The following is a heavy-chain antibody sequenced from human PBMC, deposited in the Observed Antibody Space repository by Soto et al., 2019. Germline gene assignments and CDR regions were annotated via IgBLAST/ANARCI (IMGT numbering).Heavy chain of an antibody. CDR3: AKDSPRMATITPPYYYYGMDV. CDR2: ISGSGATT. J-gene: IGHJ6*02. V-gene: IGHV3-23*01. Sequence: EVQLLESGGGLVQPGGSLRLSCEASGFASNNYALTWVRQAPGKGLEWVSSISGSGATTYYADSVKGRFTLSRDNSQNTLYLQMNSLRAEDTAVYYCAKDSPRMATITPPYYYYGMDVWGQGTTVTVSS. CDR1: GFASNNYA. D-gene: IGHD5-12*01.